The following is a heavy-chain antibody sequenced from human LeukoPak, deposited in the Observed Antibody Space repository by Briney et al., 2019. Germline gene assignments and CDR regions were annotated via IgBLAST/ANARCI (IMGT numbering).Heavy chain of an antibody. Sequence: GGSLRLSCAASGFTFSSDAMSWVRQAPGKGLEWVSAISGSGGSTYYADSVKGRFTISRDNAKNSVYLQMNSLRAEDTALYYCARGSGSSWYFYFDYWGQGTLVTVSS. CDR1: GFTFSSDA. J-gene: IGHJ4*02. CDR3: ARGSGSSWYFYFDY. D-gene: IGHD6-13*01. CDR2: ISGSGGST. V-gene: IGHV3-23*01.